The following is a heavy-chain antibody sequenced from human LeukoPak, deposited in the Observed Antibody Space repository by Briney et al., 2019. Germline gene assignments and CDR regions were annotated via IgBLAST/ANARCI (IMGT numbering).Heavy chain of an antibody. CDR2: ISGSGGRT. Sequence: PGGSLRLSCAASGFTFSSYAMSWVRQAPGKGLEWVSAISGSGGRTYYADSVKGRFTISRDNSKNTLYLQMNSLRAEDTAVYYCAKDRRFDGSGSYPKYCYGMDVWGQGTTVTVSS. CDR3: AKDRRFDGSGSYPKYCYGMDV. J-gene: IGHJ6*02. V-gene: IGHV3-23*01. D-gene: IGHD3-10*01. CDR1: GFTFSSYA.